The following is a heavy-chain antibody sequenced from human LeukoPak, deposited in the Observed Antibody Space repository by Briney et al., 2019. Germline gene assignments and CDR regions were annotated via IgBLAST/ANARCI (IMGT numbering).Heavy chain of an antibody. CDR3: ARAPYGDNGYTAEVADY. Sequence: GASVKVSCKASGYTFTSYDINWVRQATGQGLEWMGWMNPNSGNTGYAQKFQGRVTITRNTSISTAYMELSSLRAEDTAVYYCARAPYGDNGYTAEVADYWGQGTLVTVSS. V-gene: IGHV1-8*03. J-gene: IGHJ4*02. D-gene: IGHD3-16*01. CDR1: GYTFTSYD. CDR2: MNPNSGNT.